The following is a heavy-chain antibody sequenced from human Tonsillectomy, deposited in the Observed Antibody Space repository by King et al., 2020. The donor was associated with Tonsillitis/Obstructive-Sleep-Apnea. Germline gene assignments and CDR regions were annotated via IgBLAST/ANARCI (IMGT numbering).Heavy chain of an antibody. D-gene: IGHD3-22*01. Sequence: VQLQESGPGLVKPSETLSLTCTVSGGSISSYYWSWIRQPPGKGLEWMGYIYYSGSTNYNPSLKSRVTISVDTSKNQFSLKLNSMTAADTAMYYCARDWDYYGSSGYYFGYWGQGILVTVSS. CDR3: ARDWDYYGSSGYYFGY. J-gene: IGHJ4*02. V-gene: IGHV4-59*01. CDR2: IYYSGST. CDR1: GGSISSYY.